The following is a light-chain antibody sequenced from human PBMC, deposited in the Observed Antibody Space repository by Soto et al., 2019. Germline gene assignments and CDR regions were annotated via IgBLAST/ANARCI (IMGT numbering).Light chain of an antibody. Sequence: EIVLTQSPGTLSLSPGARATLSCRANQSVSSNYLAWYQHKPGQAPRLLIYSASSRSTGIPDRFSGSGSGTDFALAIPGPEPEDSAVCCCHPYSSSPSTFGQGTKVEIK. CDR3: HPYSSSPST. CDR1: QSVSSNY. V-gene: IGKV3-20*01. CDR2: SAS. J-gene: IGKJ1*01.